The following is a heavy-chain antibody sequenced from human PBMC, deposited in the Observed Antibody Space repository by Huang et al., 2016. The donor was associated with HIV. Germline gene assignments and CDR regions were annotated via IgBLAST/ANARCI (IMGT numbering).Heavy chain of an antibody. V-gene: IGHV1-8*01. J-gene: IGHJ6*03. Sequence: QVQLVQSGAEVKKPGASVKVSCQASGYAFTSYDINWVRQATGQGLEWMGWVNPKRVNTGYAQKFQGRVTITRTTSVTTAYMELNSLRSEDTAVYYCARAVRGYRNYDVPPSTSWGYWHYYMDAWGKGTTVTVSS. D-gene: IGHD3-3*01. CDR3: ARAVRGYRNYDVPPSTSWGYWHYYMDA. CDR1: GYAFTSYD. CDR2: VNPKRVNT.